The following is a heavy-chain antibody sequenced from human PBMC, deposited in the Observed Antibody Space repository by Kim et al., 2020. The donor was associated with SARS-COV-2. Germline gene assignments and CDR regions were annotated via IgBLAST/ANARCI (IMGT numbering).Heavy chain of an antibody. V-gene: IGHV1-69*13. CDR3: ARDAPYYDFWSGYYIPLIYGMDV. J-gene: IGHJ6*02. Sequence: SVKVSCKASGGTFSSYAISWVRQAPGQGLEWMGGIIPIFGTANYAQKFQGRVTITADESTSTAYMELSSLRSEDTAVYYCARDAPYYDFWSGYYIPLIYGMDVLGQGTTVTVSS. CDR1: GGTFSSYA. CDR2: IIPIFGTA. D-gene: IGHD3-3*01.